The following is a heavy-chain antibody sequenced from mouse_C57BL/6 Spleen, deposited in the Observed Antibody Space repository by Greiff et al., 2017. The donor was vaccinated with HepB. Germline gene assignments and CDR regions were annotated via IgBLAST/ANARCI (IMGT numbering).Heavy chain of an antibody. CDR1: GYTFTSYW. CDR2: IYPGNSDT. D-gene: IGHD4-1*01. Sequence: DVQLQESGTVLARPGASVKMSCKTSGYTFTSYWMHWVKQRPGQGLEWIGAIYPGNSDTSYNQKFKGKAKLTAVTSASTAYMELSSLTNEDSAVYYCTRSEGIPQGNWDWYFDVWGTGTTVTVSS. CDR3: TRSEGIPQGNWDWYFDV. J-gene: IGHJ1*03. V-gene: IGHV1-5*01.